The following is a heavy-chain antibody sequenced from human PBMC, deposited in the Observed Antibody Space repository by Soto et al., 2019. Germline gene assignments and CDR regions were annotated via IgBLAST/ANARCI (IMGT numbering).Heavy chain of an antibody. CDR1: GGSISDYY. Sequence: TLSLTCTVSGGSISDYYWSWIRQPAGKGLEWIGRIYTSGSTDYNPSLKSRVTISIDTSRNQFSLKVTSMTAADTAVYYCARERREEIHDGYDIDYWGQGTLVTVSS. CDR2: IYTSGST. J-gene: IGHJ4*02. D-gene: IGHD5-12*01. V-gene: IGHV4-4*07. CDR3: ARERREEIHDGYDIDY.